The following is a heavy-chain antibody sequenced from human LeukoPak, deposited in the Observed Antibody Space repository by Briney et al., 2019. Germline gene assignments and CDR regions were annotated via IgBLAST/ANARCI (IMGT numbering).Heavy chain of an antibody. CDR1: GGSFSGYY. V-gene: IGHV4-34*01. CDR2: INHSGST. Sequence: SETLSLTCAVYGGSFSGYYWSWIRQPPGKGLEWIGEINHSGSTNYNPSLKSRVTISVDTSKNQFSLKLSSVTAADTAVYYCAREVGIAALNRFDPWGQGTLVTVSS. J-gene: IGHJ5*02. CDR3: AREVGIAALNRFDP. D-gene: IGHD6-25*01.